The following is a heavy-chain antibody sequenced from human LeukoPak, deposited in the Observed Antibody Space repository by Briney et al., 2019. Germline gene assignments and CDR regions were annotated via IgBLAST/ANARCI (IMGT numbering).Heavy chain of an antibody. CDR2: ISYDGSNE. D-gene: IGHD3-22*01. CDR3: ARVLNYKDRTGTYFTC. V-gene: IGHV3-30-3*01. Sequence: PWGSLRLSCGAPGFTFRYHTMHLVRQAPGKGLEWVAVISYDGSNEYYADSVKGRFTISRENSKNTLYLQMNSLRVEDTAVYYCARVLNYKDRTGTYFTCCGPATLVTVSS. CDR1: GFTFRYHT. J-gene: IGHJ4*01.